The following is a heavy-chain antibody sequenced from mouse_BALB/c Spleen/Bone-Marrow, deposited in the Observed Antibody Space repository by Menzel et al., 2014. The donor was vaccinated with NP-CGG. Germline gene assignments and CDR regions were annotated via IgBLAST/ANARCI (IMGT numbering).Heavy chain of an antibody. J-gene: IGHJ2*01. CDR1: GFTFTDYY. CDR3: ARDRAARATGYYFDY. D-gene: IGHD3-1*01. CDR2: IRNKANGYTT. V-gene: IGHV7-3*02. Sequence: EVQLVESGGGLVQPGGSLRLSCATSGFTFTDYYMSWVRRPPGKALGWLGFIRNKANGYTTEYSASVKGRFTISRDNSQSILYLQMNTLRAEDSATYYCARDRAARATGYYFDYWGQGTTLTVSS.